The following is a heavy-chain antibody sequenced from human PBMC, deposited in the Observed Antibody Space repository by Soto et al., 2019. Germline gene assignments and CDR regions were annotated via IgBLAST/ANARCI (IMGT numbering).Heavy chain of an antibody. J-gene: IGHJ6*02. V-gene: IGHV1-69*01. D-gene: IGHD3-10*01. CDR1: ADTFKNCV. CDR3: AAELGFGKLSVV. CDR2: IIPLFGTT. Sequence: QVQVVQSGVEVRRPGSSVKVSCKASADTFKNCVISWVRQAPGQGLEWMGGIIPLFGTTAFAQRFQGRLTITTDESTTTAYMELSRLRSEDTATYYCAAELGFGKLSVVWGQGTTVIVSS.